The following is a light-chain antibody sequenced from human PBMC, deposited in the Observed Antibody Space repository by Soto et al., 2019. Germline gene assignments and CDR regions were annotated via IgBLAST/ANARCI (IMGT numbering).Light chain of an antibody. CDR2: GAS. V-gene: IGKV3-20*01. Sequence: VVLTQSPGTLSSSPGERATLSCRASQSVSSSFLAWYQHKPGQAPRLIIYGASSRATGIPDRFSGSGSGADFTLTISRLEPEDFAVYYCQQCGSSSTFGQGTR. J-gene: IGKJ5*01. CDR1: QSVSSSF. CDR3: QQCGSSST.